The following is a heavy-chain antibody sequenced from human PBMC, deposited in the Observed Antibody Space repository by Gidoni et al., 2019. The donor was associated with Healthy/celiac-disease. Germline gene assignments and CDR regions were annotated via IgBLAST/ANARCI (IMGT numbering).Heavy chain of an antibody. Sequence: QVHLVQSGAEVKNPGSSVNVSCNASGGTFSSYAISWVRQAPGQGLEWMGGINHSFGTANYAQKFQGRVTITEDKSTSTAYMELSSLRSEDAAVYYWARGRYNWKDDRAFDIWGQGTMVTVSS. D-gene: IGHD1-1*01. CDR3: ARGRYNWKDDRAFDI. V-gene: IGHV1-69*06. CDR2: INHSFGTA. CDR1: GGTFSSYA. J-gene: IGHJ3*02.